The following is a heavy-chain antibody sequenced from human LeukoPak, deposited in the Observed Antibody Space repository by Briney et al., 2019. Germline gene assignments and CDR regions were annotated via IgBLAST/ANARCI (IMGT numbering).Heavy chain of an antibody. V-gene: IGHV3-9*01. D-gene: IGHD3-22*01. CDR1: GFTFDDYA. CDR3: AKDMANYYDSRRAFDI. CDR2: ISWNSGSI. J-gene: IGHJ3*02. Sequence: PGRSLRLSCAASGFTFDDYAMHWVQQAPGKGLEWVSGISWNSGSIGYADSVKGRFTISRDNAKNSLYLQMNSLRAEDTALYYCAKDMANYYDSRRAFDIWGQGTMVTVSS.